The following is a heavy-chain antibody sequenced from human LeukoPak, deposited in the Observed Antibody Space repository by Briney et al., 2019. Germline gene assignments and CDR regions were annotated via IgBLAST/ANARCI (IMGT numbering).Heavy chain of an antibody. Sequence: GGSLRLSCAASGFTFSSYGMLWVRQAPGKGLEWVAFIRYDGSNKYYADSVKGRFTISRDNSKNTLYLQMNSLRAEDTAVYYCAKDLSYYYDPNDYWGQGTLVTVSS. J-gene: IGHJ4*02. CDR1: GFTFSSYG. CDR2: IRYDGSNK. D-gene: IGHD3-22*01. V-gene: IGHV3-30*02. CDR3: AKDLSYYYDPNDY.